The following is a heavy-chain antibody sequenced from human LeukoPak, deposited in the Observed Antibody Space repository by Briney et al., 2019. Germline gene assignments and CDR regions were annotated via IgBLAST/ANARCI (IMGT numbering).Heavy chain of an antibody. V-gene: IGHV4-59*12. CDR1: GDSISTYY. J-gene: IGHJ4*02. CDR3: AREKTADGYPYYFDY. D-gene: IGHD5-18*01. Sequence: SETLSLTCTVSGDSISTYYWAWIRQPPGKGLEWIGQIYNSGSTNYNPSLKSRVTISVDTSKNQFSLKLTSVTAADAAVYYCAREKTADGYPYYFDYWGQGTLVTVSS. CDR2: IYNSGST.